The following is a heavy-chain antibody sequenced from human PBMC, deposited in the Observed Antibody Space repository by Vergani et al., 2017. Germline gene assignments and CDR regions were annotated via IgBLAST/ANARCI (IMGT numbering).Heavy chain of an antibody. D-gene: IGHD6-19*01. CDR2: ISSSGSTI. Sequence: QVQLVESGGGLVKPGGSLRLSCAASGFTFSDYYMRWIRQAPGKGLEWVSYISSSGSTIYYADSVKGRFTISRDNTKNSLYLQMNSLRAEDTAVYYCAGLAVAGYYMDVWGKGTTVTVSS. V-gene: IGHV3-11*01. CDR3: AGLAVAGYYMDV. J-gene: IGHJ6*03. CDR1: GFTFSDYY.